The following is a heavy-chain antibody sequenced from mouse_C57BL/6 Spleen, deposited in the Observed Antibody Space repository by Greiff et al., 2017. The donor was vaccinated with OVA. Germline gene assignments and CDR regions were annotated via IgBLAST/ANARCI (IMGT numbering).Heavy chain of an antibody. J-gene: IGHJ1*03. CDR1: GYTFTSYW. Sequence: VQLQQPGAELVMPGASVKLSCKASGYTFTSYWMHWVKQRPGQGLEWIGEIDPSDSYTNYNQKFKGKSTLTVDKSSSTAYMQLSSLTSEDSAVYYCARNDYGSSHWYFDVWGTGTTVTVSS. D-gene: IGHD1-1*01. V-gene: IGHV1-69*01. CDR3: ARNDYGSSHWYFDV. CDR2: IDPSDSYT.